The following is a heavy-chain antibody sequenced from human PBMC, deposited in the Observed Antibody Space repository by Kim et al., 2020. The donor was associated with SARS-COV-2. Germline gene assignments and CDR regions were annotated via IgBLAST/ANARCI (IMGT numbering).Heavy chain of an antibody. CDR3: AKDGKKTVTTEGDY. Sequence: GGSLRLSCTASGFTFRSYGMHWVRQAPGKGLEWVALIKYDGSNKYYVDSVKGRFTISRDNSKNTLYLQMNSLRAEDTAVYYCAKDGKKTVTTEGDYWGQGILVTVSS. CDR1: GFTFRSYG. J-gene: IGHJ4*02. CDR2: IKYDGSNK. D-gene: IGHD4-17*01. V-gene: IGHV3-30*18.